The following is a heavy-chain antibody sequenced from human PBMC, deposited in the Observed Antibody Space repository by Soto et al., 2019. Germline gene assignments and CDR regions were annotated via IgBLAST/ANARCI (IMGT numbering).Heavy chain of an antibody. CDR3: ARSYYYGSGSYSPLDY. CDR2: ISSSGSTI. Sequence: GGSLRLSCAASGFTFSDYYMSWIRQAPGKGLEWVSYISSSGSTIYYADSVKGRFTISRDNAKNSLYLQMNSLRAEDTAVYYCARSYYYGSGSYSPLDYWGQGTLVTVSS. CDR1: GFTFSDYY. D-gene: IGHD3-10*01. J-gene: IGHJ4*02. V-gene: IGHV3-11*01.